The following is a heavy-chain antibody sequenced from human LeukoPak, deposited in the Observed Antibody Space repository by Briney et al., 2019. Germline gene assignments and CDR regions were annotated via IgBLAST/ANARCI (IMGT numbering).Heavy chain of an antibody. D-gene: IGHD6-19*01. CDR1: GFTFSSYA. J-gene: IGHJ4*02. CDR2: ISGSGVST. V-gene: IGHV3-23*01. Sequence: PGRSLRLSCAASGFTFSSYAMSWVRQAPGRGLEWVSAISGSGVSTYYADSVKGRFTISRDTSKNTLYLQMNSLRAEDTAVYYCAKWRVSSGCDYWGQGTLVTVSS. CDR3: AKWRVSSGCDY.